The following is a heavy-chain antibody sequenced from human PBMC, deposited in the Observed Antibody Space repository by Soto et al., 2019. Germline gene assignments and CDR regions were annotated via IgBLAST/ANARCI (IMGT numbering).Heavy chain of an antibody. J-gene: IGHJ5*02. V-gene: IGHV3-23*01. D-gene: IGHD3-10*01. Sequence: PGGSLRLSCAASGVTFNSYAMSWVRQAPGKGLEWVSSITGSGGNTYYADSVKGRFTISRDNSKNTLYLQMNSLRAEDTAVYYCAKDFGGIYFYWFDPWGQGTLVTVSS. CDR3: AKDFGGIYFYWFDP. CDR1: GVTFNSYA. CDR2: ITGSGGNT.